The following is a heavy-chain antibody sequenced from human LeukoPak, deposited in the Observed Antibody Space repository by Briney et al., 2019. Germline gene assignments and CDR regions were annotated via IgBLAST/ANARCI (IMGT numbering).Heavy chain of an antibody. D-gene: IGHD1-26*01. CDR1: GFTFSSYE. Sequence: GGSLRLSCAASGFTFSSYEMNWVRQAPGKGLEWGSYISSSGSTIYYADSVKGRFTISRDNAKNSLYLQMDSLRPEDTAVYYCAFGSQAFDYWGQGTLVTVSS. J-gene: IGHJ4*02. CDR2: ISSSGSTI. V-gene: IGHV3-48*03. CDR3: AFGSQAFDY.